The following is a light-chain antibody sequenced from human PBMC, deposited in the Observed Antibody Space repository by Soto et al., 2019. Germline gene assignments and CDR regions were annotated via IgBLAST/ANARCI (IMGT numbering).Light chain of an antibody. V-gene: IGKV3-20*01. CDR2: GAS. J-gene: IGKJ1*01. CDR1: QSVTSNY. Sequence: EIVLTQSPGTLSLSPGERATLSCRASQSVTSNYLAWYQQKPGQAPRLLIYGASSRATGIPDRISGSGSGTDFTLTINRLESEDFAVYYCQQYGNSPWTFGRGTKVDNK. CDR3: QQYGNSPWT.